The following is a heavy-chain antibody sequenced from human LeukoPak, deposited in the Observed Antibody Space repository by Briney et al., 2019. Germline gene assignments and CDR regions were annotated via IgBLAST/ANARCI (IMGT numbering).Heavy chain of an antibody. D-gene: IGHD5-12*01. V-gene: IGHV3-23*01. CDR1: GFTFSDFA. CDR2: ISNRGGST. CDR3: TKDSLRGYDFDY. Sequence: PWGSLRLSCAASGFTFSDFAMSWVRLAPGEGLKWVSTISNRGGSTNFADSVRGRFTISRDNSKNTLYLQMNSLRADDTALYYCTKDSLRGYDFDYWGQGVLVTVSS. J-gene: IGHJ4*02.